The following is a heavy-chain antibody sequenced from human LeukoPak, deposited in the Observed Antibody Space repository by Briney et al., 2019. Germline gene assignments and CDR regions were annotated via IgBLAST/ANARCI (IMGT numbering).Heavy chain of an antibody. CDR2: ISAYNGNT. V-gene: IGHV1-18*01. CDR1: GYTFTSYG. J-gene: IGHJ4*02. D-gene: IGHD5-12*01. Sequence: ASVKVSCKASGYTFTSYGISWVRQAPGQGLEWMGWISAYNGNTNYAQKLQGRVTMTTDTSTSPAYMELRSLRSDDTAVYYCARDSRPPKRGYSGYDPPDYWGQGTLVTVSS. CDR3: ARDSRPPKRGYSGYDPPDY.